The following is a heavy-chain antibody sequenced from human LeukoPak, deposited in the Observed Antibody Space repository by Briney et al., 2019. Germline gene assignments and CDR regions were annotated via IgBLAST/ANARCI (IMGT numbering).Heavy chain of an antibody. CDR3: ARHLSDPYSSSWGFDY. J-gene: IGHJ4*02. CDR1: GYIFTNYW. Sequence: GESLKISCKGSGYIFTNYWIGLVRQMPGKGLEWMGIIYPGDSDIRYSPSFQGQVTISVDKSISTAYLQWSSLKASDTAMYYCARHLSDPYSSSWGFDYWGQGTLVTVSS. D-gene: IGHD6-13*01. CDR2: IYPGDSDI. V-gene: IGHV5-51*01.